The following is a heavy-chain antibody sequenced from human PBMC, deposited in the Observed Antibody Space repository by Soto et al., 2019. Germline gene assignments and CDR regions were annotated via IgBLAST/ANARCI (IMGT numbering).Heavy chain of an antibody. D-gene: IGHD1-1*01. CDR1: GGSITNHY. CDR3: ARQTTFISSWFDY. V-gene: IGHV4-4*07. CDR2: IFTTGST. J-gene: IGHJ5*01. Sequence: SETLSLTCTVSGGSITNHYWTWIRQPAGKGLEWIGRIFTTGSTNYNPSLKSRLTMSVDTSKSQFSLKLNSVTAADTALYFCARQTTFISSWFDYWGHGTLVTVSS.